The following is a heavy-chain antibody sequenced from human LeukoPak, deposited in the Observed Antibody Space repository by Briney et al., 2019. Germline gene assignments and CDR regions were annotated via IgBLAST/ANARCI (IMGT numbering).Heavy chain of an antibody. V-gene: IGHV1-18*01. Sequence: GASVKVSCKASGYTFTSYGITWVRQAPGQGLEWMGWISGYNGNTKYARKVQGRVTMTTDTSTTTAYMELRSLRSDDTAVYYCARDTGLEWRRLGKEACDIWGQGTVVTVS. J-gene: IGHJ3*02. D-gene: IGHD5-12*01. CDR1: GYTFTSYG. CDR3: ARDTGLEWRRLGKEACDI. CDR2: ISGYNGNT.